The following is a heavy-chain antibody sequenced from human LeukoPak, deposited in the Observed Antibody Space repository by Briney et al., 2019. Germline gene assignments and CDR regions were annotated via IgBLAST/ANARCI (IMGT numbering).Heavy chain of an antibody. CDR2: IRSKANSYAT. V-gene: IGHV3-73*01. CDR3: TTPIEGSGTRAGSFYYYYYMDV. J-gene: IGHJ6*03. CDR1: GFTFSGSA. D-gene: IGHD1-26*01. Sequence: GGSLRLSCAASGFTFSGSAMHWVRQASGKGLEWVGRIRSKANSYATAYAASVKGRFTISRDDSKNTAYLQMNSLKTEDTAVYYCTTPIEGSGTRAGSFYYYYYMDVWGKGTTVTVSS.